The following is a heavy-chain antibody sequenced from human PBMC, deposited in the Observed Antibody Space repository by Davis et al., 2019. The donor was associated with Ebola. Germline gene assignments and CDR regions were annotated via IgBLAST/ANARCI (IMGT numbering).Heavy chain of an antibody. CDR1: GYTFTGYY. Sequence: ASVKVSCKASGYTFTGYYMHWVRQAPGQGLEWMGWINAGNGNTKYSQKFQGRVTITRDTSASTAYMELSSLRSEDTAVYYCAREDVVPAVYYYYGMDVWGQGTTVTVSS. CDR3: AREDVVPAVYYYYGMDV. J-gene: IGHJ6*02. CDR2: INAGNGNT. D-gene: IGHD2-2*01. V-gene: IGHV1-3*01.